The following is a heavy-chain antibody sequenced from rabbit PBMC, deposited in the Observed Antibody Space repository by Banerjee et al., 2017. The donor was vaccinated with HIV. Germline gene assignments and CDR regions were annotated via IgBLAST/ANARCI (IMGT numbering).Heavy chain of an antibody. CDR2: IFVGGGGST. J-gene: IGHJ4*01. D-gene: IGHD5-1*01. CDR3: ARNRAL. CDR1: GFSFSSSYW. V-gene: IGHV1S45*01. Sequence: QEQLEESGGDLVKPEGSLTLTCTASGFSFSSSYWICWVRQAPGKGLEWIACIFVGGGGSTYYASWAKGRFTISKTSSTTVTLQMTSLTAADTATYFCARNRALWGPGTLVTVS.